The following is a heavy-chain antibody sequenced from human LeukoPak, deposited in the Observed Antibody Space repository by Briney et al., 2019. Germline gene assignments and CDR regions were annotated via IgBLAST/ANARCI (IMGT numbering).Heavy chain of an antibody. D-gene: IGHD2-15*01. Sequence: GGSLRLSCAASGFTFSSYGMHWVRQAPGKGLEWVAFIRYDGSNKYYADSVKGRFTISRDNSKNTLYLQMNSLRAEDTAVYYCAKDTHIYCSGGSCYYFDYWGQGTLVTVSS. J-gene: IGHJ4*02. CDR2: IRYDGSNK. CDR1: GFTFSSYG. CDR3: AKDTHIYCSGGSCYYFDY. V-gene: IGHV3-30*02.